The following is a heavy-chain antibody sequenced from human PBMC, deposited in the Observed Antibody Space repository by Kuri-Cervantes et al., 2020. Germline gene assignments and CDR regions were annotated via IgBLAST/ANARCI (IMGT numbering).Heavy chain of an antibody. Sequence: ASVKVSCKASGYTFTGYYMHWVRQAPGQGLEWMGWINPNSGGTNYAQKFQGWVTMTRDTSISTAYMELSRLRSDDTAVYYCARGDYIWGSYPLDIWGQGTMVTVPS. V-gene: IGHV1-2*04. CDR1: GYTFTGYY. J-gene: IGHJ3*02. CDR3: ARGDYIWGSYPLDI. CDR2: INPNSGGT. D-gene: IGHD3-16*02.